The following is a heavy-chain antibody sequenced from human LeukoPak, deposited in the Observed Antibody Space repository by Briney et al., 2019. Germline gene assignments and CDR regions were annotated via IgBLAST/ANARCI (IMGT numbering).Heavy chain of an antibody. CDR1: GYTFTSYD. J-gene: IGHJ5*02. V-gene: IGHV1-8*01. Sequence: ASVKVSFKASGYTFTSYDINWVRQATGQELEWMGWMNPNSGNTGYAQKFQGRVTMTRNTSISTAYMELSSLRSEDTAVYYCARGTLSSSWYNGYNWFDPWGQGTLVTVSS. CDR2: MNPNSGNT. CDR3: ARGTLSSSWYNGYNWFDP. D-gene: IGHD6-13*01.